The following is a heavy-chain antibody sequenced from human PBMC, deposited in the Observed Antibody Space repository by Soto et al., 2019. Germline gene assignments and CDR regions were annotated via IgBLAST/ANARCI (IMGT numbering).Heavy chain of an antibody. CDR2: INIDGSST. CDR1: GFTFSSYW. V-gene: IGHV3-74*01. Sequence: EVQLVESGGGLVQPGGSLRLSCAASGFTFSSYWMYWVRQAPGKGLVWVSRINIDGSSTTYADSAKGRFTISRDNAKNTLYLQMNSLRAEDTAVYYCARDGGGGRFDPWGQGTLVTVSS. D-gene: IGHD3-16*01. CDR3: ARDGGGGRFDP. J-gene: IGHJ5*02.